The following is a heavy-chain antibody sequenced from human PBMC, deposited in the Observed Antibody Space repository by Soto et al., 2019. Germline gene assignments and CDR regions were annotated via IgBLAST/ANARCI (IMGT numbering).Heavy chain of an antibody. CDR2: ISAYSCNT. Sequence: QVQLVQSGGEVKKPGASVKVSCKASGYTLTNYGISWVRQAPGQGLEWMGWISAYSCNTNEEPKFQGRVTMTTDTSTSTAYMELSSLRSDDTAVYYCALDCVSASCYVGYWFQGTLVTVSS. CDR1: GYTLTNYG. J-gene: IGHJ4*02. V-gene: IGHV1-18*01. CDR3: ALDCVSASCYVGY. D-gene: IGHD2-2*01.